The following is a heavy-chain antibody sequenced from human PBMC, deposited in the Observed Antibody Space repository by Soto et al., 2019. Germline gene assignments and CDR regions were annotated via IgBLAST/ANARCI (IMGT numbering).Heavy chain of an antibody. J-gene: IGHJ2*01. D-gene: IGHD4-4*01. CDR2: ISYDGSNK. V-gene: IGHV3-30-3*01. Sequence: QVQLVESGGGMVQPGRSLRLSCAASGFTFSSYAMHWVRQAPGKGLEWVAVISYDGSNKYYADYVKGRFTISRENSKNTLYLQMNSLRTKDTAVYYCARPLWRDDYNWGYFDLWGRGTLVTVSS. CDR3: ARPLWRDDYNWGYFDL. CDR1: GFTFSSYA.